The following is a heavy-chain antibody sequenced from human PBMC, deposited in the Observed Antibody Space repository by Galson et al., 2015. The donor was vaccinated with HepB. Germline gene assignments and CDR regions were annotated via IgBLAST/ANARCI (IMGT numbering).Heavy chain of an antibody. CDR1: GFTFNVYA. CDR2: IGDSNART. V-gene: IGHV3-23*01. CDR3: ARRWDTLVVKH. Sequence: SLRLSCATSGFTFNVYAMSWVRQAPGKGLEWVSSIGDSNARTYYADSVKGRFTISRDNSKNTLYLQMDSLGAEDTAIYYCARRWDTLVVKHWGQGTRVTVSS. J-gene: IGHJ1*01. D-gene: IGHD2-2*01.